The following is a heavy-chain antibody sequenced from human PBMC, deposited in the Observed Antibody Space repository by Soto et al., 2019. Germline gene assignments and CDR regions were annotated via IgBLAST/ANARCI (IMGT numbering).Heavy chain of an antibody. D-gene: IGHD2-21*02. Sequence: GCLRRACTASGFTFSSYAMHWVRQAPGKGLEWVAVISYDGSNKYYADSVKGRFTISRDNSKNTLYLQMNSLRAEDTAVYYCARGDQGDSPDYWGQGTPVTVYS. CDR2: ISYDGSNK. J-gene: IGHJ4*02. CDR3: ARGDQGDSPDY. CDR1: GFTFSSYA. V-gene: IGHV3-30-3*01.